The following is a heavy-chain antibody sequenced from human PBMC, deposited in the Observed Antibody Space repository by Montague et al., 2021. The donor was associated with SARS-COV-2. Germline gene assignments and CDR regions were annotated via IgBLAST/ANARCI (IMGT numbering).Heavy chain of an antibody. CDR1: AGSINGHY. D-gene: IGHD3-10*01. CDR3: ARAVSVRRAVSWFDP. Sequence: SETRSLTCSISAGSINGHYLAWIRQPPGKGLEWIAYIYYSGSANXXPSLRSRVTMSVDTSNNQFSLKLSSVTAADTAVYYCARAVSVRRAVSWFDPWGQGALVTVSS. J-gene: IGHJ5*02. V-gene: IGHV4-59*11. CDR2: IYYSGSA.